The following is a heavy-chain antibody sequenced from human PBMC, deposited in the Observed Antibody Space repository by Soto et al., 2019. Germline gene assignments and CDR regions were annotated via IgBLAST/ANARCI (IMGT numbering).Heavy chain of an antibody. D-gene: IGHD6-13*01. J-gene: IGHJ3*02. V-gene: IGHV1-18*01. CDR1: CYTFTRYG. CDR2: ISTYNGNT. CDR3: ARAPGYSTDRVAFDI. Sequence: QVQLEQSGAEVKKPGASVKVSCKASCYTFTRYGITWVRQAPGQGLEWMGRISTYNGNTNYAQKRQGRVTMTADTSTATAYMELRSLTSDDTAVYYCARAPGYSTDRVAFDIWGQGTVVTVSS.